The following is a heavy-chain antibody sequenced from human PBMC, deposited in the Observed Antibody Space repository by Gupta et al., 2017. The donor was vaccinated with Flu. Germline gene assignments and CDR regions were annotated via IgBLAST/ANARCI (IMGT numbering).Heavy chain of an antibody. Sequence: QVQLQESGPGLVKPSGTLSLTCAVSGGSISVSHWWSWVRQPPGKGLEWIGQIYHAGSTNYNPSLKSRVTISVDKSKNQFSLRLSSVTAADTAVYYCAREGCTTTNCYSYMDVWGKGTTVTVSS. CDR3: AREGCTTTNCYSYMDV. CDR1: GGSISVSHW. V-gene: IGHV4-4*02. J-gene: IGHJ6*04. D-gene: IGHD2-2*02. CDR2: IYHAGST.